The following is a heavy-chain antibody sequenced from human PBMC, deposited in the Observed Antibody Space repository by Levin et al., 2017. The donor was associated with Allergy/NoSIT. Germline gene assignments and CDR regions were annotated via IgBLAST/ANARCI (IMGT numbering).Heavy chain of an antibody. Sequence: SETLSLTCTVSGGSISNSYSYYWGWIRQPPGKGLEWIGNIYYSGSTYYNPSLKSRVTISVDTSKNQFSLKVSSVTAADTAVYYCARDEMVHEIQYYYGMDVWGQGTTVIVSS. J-gene: IGHJ6*02. D-gene: IGHD2-8*01. CDR3: ARDEMVHEIQYYYGMDV. CDR2: IYYSGST. V-gene: IGHV4-39*07. CDR1: GGSISNSYSYY.